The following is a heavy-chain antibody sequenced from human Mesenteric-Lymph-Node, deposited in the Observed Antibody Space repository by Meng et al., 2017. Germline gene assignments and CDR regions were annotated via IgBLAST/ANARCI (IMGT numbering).Heavy chain of an antibody. CDR1: GFTFSSYW. V-gene: IGHV3-7*01. D-gene: IGHD3-22*01. Sequence: GGSLRLSCAASGFTFSSYWMTWVRQAPGKGLEWVANIKRDGSQKNYVDSVEGRFTISRDNAKNSLYLQMNSLRAEDTAVYYCARDRDYYDYDNSINYDGFDIWGQGTMVTVSS. J-gene: IGHJ3*02. CDR2: IKRDGSQK. CDR3: ARDRDYYDYDNSINYDGFDI.